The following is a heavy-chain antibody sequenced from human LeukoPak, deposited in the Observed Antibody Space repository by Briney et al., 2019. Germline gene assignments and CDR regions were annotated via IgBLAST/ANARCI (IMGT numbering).Heavy chain of an antibody. CDR3: ARMRRHTGDWYADDS. CDR2: ISVSDGT. V-gene: IGHV4-4*07. CDR1: GASVSSNY. D-gene: IGHD2-21*02. J-gene: IGHJ4*02. Sequence: SETLSLTCTISGASVSSNYWSWIRQSAARGLEWLGRISVSDGTNYNPSPKGRVSMSVDASNNQFSLILTSAAAADTAVYYCARMRRHTGDWYADDSWGQGKLVTVSS.